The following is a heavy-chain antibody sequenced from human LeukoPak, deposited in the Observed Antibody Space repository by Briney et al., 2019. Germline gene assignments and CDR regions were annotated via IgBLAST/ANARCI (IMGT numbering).Heavy chain of an antibody. Sequence: PGGSLRLSCAASGFTFSSYSMNWVRQAPGKGLEWVSSISSSSSYIYYADSVKGRFTISRDNAKNSLYLQMNSLRAEDTAVYYCALSVEMATIHFDYWGQGTLVTVSS. CDR1: GFTFSSYS. D-gene: IGHD5-24*01. CDR3: ALSVEMATIHFDY. CDR2: ISSSSSYI. J-gene: IGHJ4*02. V-gene: IGHV3-21*01.